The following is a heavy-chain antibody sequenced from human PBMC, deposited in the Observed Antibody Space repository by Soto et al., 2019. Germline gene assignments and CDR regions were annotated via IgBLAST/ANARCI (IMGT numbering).Heavy chain of an antibody. V-gene: IGHV3-33*01. CDR2: IWSDGSNE. CDR3: ARERTFGDNKHNYMDV. CDR1: EFTFSRHG. J-gene: IGHJ6*03. Sequence: QVQLVESGGGVVQPGRSLRLSCAASEFTFSRHGMHWVRQAPGKVLQWVGVIWSDGSNEVYADSVKGRFIISRDNSKNTLYLQMNSLRAEDTAVYYCARERTFGDNKHNYMDVWGTGITVTVSS. D-gene: IGHD3-10*01.